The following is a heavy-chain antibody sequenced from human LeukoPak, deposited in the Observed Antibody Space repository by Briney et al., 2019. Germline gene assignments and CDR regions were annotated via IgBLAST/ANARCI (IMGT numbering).Heavy chain of an antibody. CDR2: INPNSGGT. J-gene: IGHJ4*02. D-gene: IGHD6-13*01. V-gene: IGHV1-2*02. CDR1: GYTFTGYY. CDR3: ARGGSGIAAAGTHSNTAVY. Sequence: GASVKVSCKASGYTFTGYYMHWVRQAPGQGLEWMGWINPNSGGTNYAQKFQGRVTMTRDTSISTAYMELSRLRSDDTAVYYCARGGSGIAAAGTHSNTAVYWGQGTLVTVSS.